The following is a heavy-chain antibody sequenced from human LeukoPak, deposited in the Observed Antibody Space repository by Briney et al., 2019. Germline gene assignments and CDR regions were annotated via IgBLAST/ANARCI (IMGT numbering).Heavy chain of an antibody. CDR2: ISGSGYNT. CDR1: GFTFSSYA. D-gene: IGHD3-10*01. Sequence: GGSLRLSCTASGFTFSSYAMSWVPHAPGKGLEWVSDISGSGYNTVYADPVKGRFTISRDNSKNTLYLQMNSLRAEDAAVYYCARGGRLLWFGESIDYWGQGTLVTVSS. V-gene: IGHV3-23*01. CDR3: ARGGRLLWFGESIDY. J-gene: IGHJ4*02.